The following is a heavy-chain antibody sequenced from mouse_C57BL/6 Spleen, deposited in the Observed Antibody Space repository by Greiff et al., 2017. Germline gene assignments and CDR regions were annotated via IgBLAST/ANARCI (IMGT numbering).Heavy chain of an antibody. V-gene: IGHV1-9*01. J-gene: IGHJ2*01. D-gene: IGHD4-1*01. Sequence: QVQLQQSGAELMQPGASVKLSCKATGYTFTGYWIEWVKQRPGHGLEWIGEILHGSGRTKDNEKFKGKPTFTADTTSNTAYMQLSSLTTEDSAIYYCASPNWVFDYWGQGTTLTVSS. CDR1: GYTFTGYW. CDR3: ASPNWVFDY. CDR2: ILHGSGRT.